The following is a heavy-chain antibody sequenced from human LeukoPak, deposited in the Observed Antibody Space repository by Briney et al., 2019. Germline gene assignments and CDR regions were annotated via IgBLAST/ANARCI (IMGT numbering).Heavy chain of an antibody. D-gene: IGHD4-17*01. CDR1: GFTFSTYA. V-gene: IGHV3-23*01. J-gene: IGHJ4*02. Sequence: GGSLRLSCAASGFTFSTYAMSWLRQAPGKGLDWGSTISDGGSDTHYADSVKGRFTISRDNSKNTVYLQINSLRAEDTAVYYCAKALYGDYGRFDYWGQGTLVTVSS. CDR2: ISDGGSDT. CDR3: AKALYGDYGRFDY.